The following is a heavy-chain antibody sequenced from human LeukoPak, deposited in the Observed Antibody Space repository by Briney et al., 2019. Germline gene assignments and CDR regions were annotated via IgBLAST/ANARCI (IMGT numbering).Heavy chain of an antibody. CDR1: GYIFSTYW. Sequence: GESLKISCKGSGYIFSTYWIGWVRQMPGKGLEWMGIIFPGDSDTRYSPSFQGQVTISADKSISTAYLQWSSLKASDTAMYYCTRLYYYDSGKGYFALWGRGTLVTVSS. CDR2: IFPGDSDT. CDR3: TRLYYYDSGKGYFAL. J-gene: IGHJ2*01. V-gene: IGHV5-51*01. D-gene: IGHD3-10*01.